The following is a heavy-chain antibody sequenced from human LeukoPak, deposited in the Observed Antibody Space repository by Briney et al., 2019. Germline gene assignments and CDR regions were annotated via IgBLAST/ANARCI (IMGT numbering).Heavy chain of an antibody. CDR1: GFTFTSYA. J-gene: IGHJ4*02. CDR2: IRPDGSHI. D-gene: IGHD1-7*01. V-gene: IGHV3-33*08. CDR3: LREVDWKYAFDY. Sequence: GGSLRLSCAASGFTFTSYAMHWVRQAPGKGLEWVAVIRPDGSHISYVDPVKGRFTISRDNSNNMLYLQMSSLRAEDTALYYCLREVDWKYAFDYWGRGTLVTVSS.